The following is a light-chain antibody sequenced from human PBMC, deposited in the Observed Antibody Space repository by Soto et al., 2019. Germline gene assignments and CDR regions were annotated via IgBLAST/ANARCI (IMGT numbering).Light chain of an antibody. Sequence: EIVMTQAPATLSVSPGARATLSCRASQSVSNNLAWYQQKPGQAPRLLIYGASTRATGIPARFSGSGSGTEFTLTISSLQSEDFAVYYCQQYNSWPLTFGGGTNVAIK. CDR3: QQYNSWPLT. CDR2: GAS. J-gene: IGKJ4*02. CDR1: QSVSNN. V-gene: IGKV3-15*01.